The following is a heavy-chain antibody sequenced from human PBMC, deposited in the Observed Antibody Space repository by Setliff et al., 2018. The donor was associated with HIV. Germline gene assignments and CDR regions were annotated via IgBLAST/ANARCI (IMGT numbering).Heavy chain of an antibody. D-gene: IGHD4-17*01. V-gene: IGHV4-59*11. CDR2: IYSPGST. Sequence: SETLSLTCTVSGPSINIHYWSWIRQSPGKAFEWIGYIYSPGSTNYNPSLQSRVTFSMVASRNPFSLKVTSVPAADTAVYYCAKGAVFYGDYTFDHWGQGRQVTVS. CDR1: GPSINIHY. J-gene: IGHJ4*02. CDR3: AKGAVFYGDYTFDH.